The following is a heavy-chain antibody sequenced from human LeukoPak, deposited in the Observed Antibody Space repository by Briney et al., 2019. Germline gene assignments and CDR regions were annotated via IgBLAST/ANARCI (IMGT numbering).Heavy chain of an antibody. J-gene: IGHJ4*02. CDR3: ARDPTLRDYFDY. CDR1: GYSISSGLY. CDR2: VYHGGSS. Sequence: SETLSLTCTVSGYSISSGLYWGWIRQPPGKEREWIGNVYHGGSSYYNPSLKSRVTISVDTSKNQFSLNLYSVTAADTAVYYCARDPTLRDYFDYWGQGTLVAVSS. D-gene: IGHD2-21*01. V-gene: IGHV4-38-2*02.